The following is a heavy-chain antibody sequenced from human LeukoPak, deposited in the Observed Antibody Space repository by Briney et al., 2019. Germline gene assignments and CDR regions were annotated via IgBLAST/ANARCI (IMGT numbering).Heavy chain of an antibody. CDR3: AKAPYERGSGYFDY. CDR2: INPNSGGT. Sequence: ASVKVSCKASGYTFTGYYMHWVRQAPGQGLEWMGWINPNSGGTNYAQKFQGRVTMTRDTSISTAYMELSRLRSDDTAVYYCAKAPYERGSGYFDYWGQGTLVTVSS. J-gene: IGHJ4*02. V-gene: IGHV1-2*02. CDR1: GYTFTGYY. D-gene: IGHD3-10*01.